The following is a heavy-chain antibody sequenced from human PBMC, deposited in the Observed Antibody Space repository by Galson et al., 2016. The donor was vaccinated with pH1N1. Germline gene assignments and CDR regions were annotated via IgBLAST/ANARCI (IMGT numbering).Heavy chain of an antibody. J-gene: IGHJ2*01. CDR1: GGTFGSDG. CDR2: IIPIFNTA. Sequence: SVKVSCKASGGTFGSDGINWVRQAPGQGLEWMGGIIPIFNTAKYAQNFQGRVTITADESTTTAYMELSSLRSEDTAVYFCAREDYYDTDLSDWYFDLWGRGTLLTVSS. D-gene: IGHD3-22*01. V-gene: IGHV1-69*13. CDR3: AREDYYDTDLSDWYFDL.